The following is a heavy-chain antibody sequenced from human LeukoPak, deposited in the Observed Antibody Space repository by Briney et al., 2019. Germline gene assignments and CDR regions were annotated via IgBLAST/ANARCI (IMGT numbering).Heavy chain of an antibody. D-gene: IGHD6-19*01. CDR3: ARSDSSGWYV. Sequence: PGGSLRLSCAASGFTFSSHAMHWVRQAPGKGLEWVAVISYDGSNKYYADSVKGRFTISRDNSKNTLYLQMNSLRAEDTAVYYCARSDSSGWYVWGQGTLVTVSS. V-gene: IGHV3-30*04. J-gene: IGHJ4*02. CDR1: GFTFSSHA. CDR2: ISYDGSNK.